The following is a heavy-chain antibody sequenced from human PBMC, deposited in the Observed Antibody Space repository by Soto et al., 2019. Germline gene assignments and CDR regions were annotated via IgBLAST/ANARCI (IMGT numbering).Heavy chain of an antibody. CDR3: ATVDRSVALVGWFDP. V-gene: IGHV1-69*01. J-gene: IGHJ5*02. CDR2: IIPVSGTA. D-gene: IGHD2-8*02. CDR1: GGTFSSYV. Sequence: QVHLEQSGAEVKKPGSSVKVSCNFSGGTFSSYVIIWVRQAPGQGLECMGGIIPVSGTANYAQKFHGSVTISADAATNTAYMELSIVRFDDTAVYYCATVDRSVALVGWFDPWGQGPLVTVSS.